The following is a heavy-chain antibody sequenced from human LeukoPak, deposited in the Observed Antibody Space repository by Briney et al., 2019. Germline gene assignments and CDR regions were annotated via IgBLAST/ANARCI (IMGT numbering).Heavy chain of an antibody. CDR1: GYTFTSYY. J-gene: IGHJ4*02. Sequence: ASVTVSRTASGYTFTSYYMHWVRQAPGQGLEWMGIINPSGGSTSYAQKFQGRVTMTRDTSTSTVYMELSSLRSEDTAVYYCAREGGDYYYDSSGYLDYWGQGTLVTVSS. CDR2: INPSGGST. V-gene: IGHV1-46*01. D-gene: IGHD3-22*01. CDR3: AREGGDYYYDSSGYLDY.